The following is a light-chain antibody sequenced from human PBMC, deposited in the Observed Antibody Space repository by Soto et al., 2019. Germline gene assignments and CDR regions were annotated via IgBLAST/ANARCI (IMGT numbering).Light chain of an antibody. V-gene: IGKV3-20*01. CDR1: RSVSNNY. CDR3: QQYGSSPPT. J-gene: IGKJ1*01. Sequence: EIVLTQSPGTLSLSPGERATLSCRASRSVSNNYVAWYQRKPGQAPRLLIYGASSRATDIPRRFSGSGSGTDFTLTITRLEPEDFAVYYWQQYGSSPPTFGQGTEVESK. CDR2: GAS.